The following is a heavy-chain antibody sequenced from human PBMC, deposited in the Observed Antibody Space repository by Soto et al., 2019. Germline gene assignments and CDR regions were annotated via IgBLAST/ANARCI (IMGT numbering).Heavy chain of an antibody. J-gene: IGHJ6*02. D-gene: IGHD2-15*01. V-gene: IGHV1-69*01. CDR3: ASSGGGSGPSVGYYYYYGMDV. Sequence: QVQLVQSGAEVKKPGSSVKVSCKASGGTFSSYAISWVRQAPGQGLEWMGGIIPIFGTANYAQKFQGRVTITADESTSTAYMELSSLRSEDTAVYYCASSGGGSGPSVGYYYYYGMDVWGQGTTVTVSS. CDR1: GGTFSSYA. CDR2: IIPIFGTA.